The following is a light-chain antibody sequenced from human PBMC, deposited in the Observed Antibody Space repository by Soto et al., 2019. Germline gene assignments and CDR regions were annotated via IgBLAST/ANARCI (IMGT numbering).Light chain of an antibody. CDR3: QSYDSRVRVV. CDR1: SSNIGAGYD. J-gene: IGLJ2*01. V-gene: IGLV1-40*01. CDR2: GNS. Sequence: QSVLTQPPSVSGAPGQRVTISCTGSSSNIGAGYDVHWYQQLPGTAPKLLIYGNSNRPSGVPDRFSGSKSGTSASLAITGLKAEDEADYYCQSYDSRVRVVFGGGTKLTVL.